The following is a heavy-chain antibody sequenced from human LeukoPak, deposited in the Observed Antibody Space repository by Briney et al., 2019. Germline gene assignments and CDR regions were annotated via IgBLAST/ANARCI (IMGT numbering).Heavy chain of an antibody. CDR1: GFTFSSYA. V-gene: IGHV3-23*01. CDR3: ARDYAQDIVVVPAAI. J-gene: IGHJ4*02. CDR2: ISGSGGST. Sequence: GGSLRLSCAVSGFTFSSYAMSWVRQAPGKGLEWVSAISGSGGSTYYADSVKGRFTISRDNSKNTLYLQMSSLRAEDTAVYYCARDYAQDIVVVPAAIWGQGTLVTVSS. D-gene: IGHD2-2*02.